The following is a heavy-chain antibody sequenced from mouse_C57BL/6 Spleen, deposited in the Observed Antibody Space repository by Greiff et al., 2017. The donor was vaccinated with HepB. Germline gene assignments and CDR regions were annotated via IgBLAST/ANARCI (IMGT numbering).Heavy chain of an antibody. Sequence: VKLMESGPGLVQPSPSLSITCTVSGFSLTSYGVHWVRQSPGKGLEWLGVIWRGGSTDYNAAFMSRLSITKDNCKSQVFYKMNSLQADDTAIYYCAKSTTVPYWYFDVWGTGTPVTVSS. J-gene: IGHJ1*03. V-gene: IGHV2-5*01. CDR3: AKSTTVPYWYFDV. CDR2: IWRGGST. D-gene: IGHD1-1*01. CDR1: GFSLTSYG.